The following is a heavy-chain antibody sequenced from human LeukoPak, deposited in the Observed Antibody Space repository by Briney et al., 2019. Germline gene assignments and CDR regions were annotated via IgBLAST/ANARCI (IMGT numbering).Heavy chain of an antibody. J-gene: IGHJ4*02. V-gene: IGHV3-23*01. CDR1: GFTFNNYG. Sequence: GGSLRLSCAASGFTFNNYGMRWVRQTPGKGLEWVATIGTSGANTYHADSVKGRFTISRDNSKSTLYLQMNSLRAEDTAVYHCAKKSGDHFHFDFWGQGTLVTVSS. CDR3: AKKSGDHFHFDF. CDR2: IGTSGANT. D-gene: IGHD2-21*01.